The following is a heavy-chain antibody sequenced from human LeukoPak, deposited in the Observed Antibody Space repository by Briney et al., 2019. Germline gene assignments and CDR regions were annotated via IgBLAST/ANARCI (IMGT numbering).Heavy chain of an antibody. CDR1: GFTFSSYA. J-gene: IGHJ4*02. CDR2: ITSSGSYI. Sequence: GGSLRLSCAASGFTFSSYAMNWVRQAPGKGLEWVSSITSSGSYIYYADSVKGRFTISRDNAKNSLYLQMNGLRAEDTALYYCARDKDQYSGYDSGLFDYWGQGTLVTVSS. CDR3: ARDKDQYSGYDSGLFDY. D-gene: IGHD5-12*01. V-gene: IGHV3-21*01.